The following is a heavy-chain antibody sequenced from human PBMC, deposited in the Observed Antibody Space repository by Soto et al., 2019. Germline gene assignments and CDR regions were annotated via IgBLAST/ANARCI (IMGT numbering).Heavy chain of an antibody. CDR3: ATTGPY. Sequence: PGGSLRLSCAPAGFTFSSYGMQCVRQAPGKGLEWVAGIWFDGSNKFYADSVKGRFTISRDNSNTTVSLQMNSLRDEDSAAYYCATTGPYWGQGTLVTVSS. CDR1: GFTFSSYG. J-gene: IGHJ4*02. CDR2: IWFDGSNK. V-gene: IGHV3-33*01.